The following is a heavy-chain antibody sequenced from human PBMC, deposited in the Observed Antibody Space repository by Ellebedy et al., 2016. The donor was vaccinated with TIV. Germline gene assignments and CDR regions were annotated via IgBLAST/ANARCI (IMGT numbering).Heavy chain of an antibody. CDR3: ASLRGGNFDY. J-gene: IGHJ4*02. CDR1: GGSISSYY. V-gene: IGHV4-59*01. Sequence: SGTLSLTCTVSGGSISSYYWSWIRQPPGKGLEWIGYIYHSGSTNYNPSHKSRVTISVDTSKNQFSLKLSSVTAADTAVYYCASLRGGNFDYWGQGTPVTVSS. CDR2: IYHSGST. D-gene: IGHD3-10*01.